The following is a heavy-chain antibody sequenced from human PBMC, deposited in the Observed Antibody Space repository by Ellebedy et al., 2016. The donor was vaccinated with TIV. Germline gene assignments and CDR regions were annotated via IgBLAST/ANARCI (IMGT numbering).Heavy chain of an antibody. D-gene: IGHD5-24*01. CDR3: ARDEMTTDY. V-gene: IGHV3-7*01. J-gene: IGHJ4*02. Sequence: GGSLRLSCAASGFSFSNYWMTWVRQAPGKGLEWVANINQDGSEELYVDSVKGRFTISRDNAKNSLYLQMNSMRAEDTGVYYCARDEMTTDYWGQGTPVTVSS. CDR1: GFSFSNYW. CDR2: INQDGSEE.